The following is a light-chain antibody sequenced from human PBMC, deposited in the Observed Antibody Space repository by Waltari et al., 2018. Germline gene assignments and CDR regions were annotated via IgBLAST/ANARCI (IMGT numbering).Light chain of an antibody. CDR2: EAS. CDR1: ALPKKY. CDR3: YSTDSSGNHYV. Sequence: SYELTQAPSVSVSPGQTARITRSGDALPKKYAYWYQQKLGQAPVLVICEASKRPSGIPGRFSGSSSGTMATLTISGAQVEDEADYYCYSTDSSGNHYVFGTGTKVTVL. V-gene: IGLV3-10*01. J-gene: IGLJ1*01.